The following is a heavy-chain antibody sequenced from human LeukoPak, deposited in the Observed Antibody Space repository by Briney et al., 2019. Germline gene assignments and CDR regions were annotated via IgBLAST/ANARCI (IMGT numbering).Heavy chain of an antibody. CDR1: GGSISSSTYY. CDR3: ARLAAAGTYYMDV. V-gene: IGHV4-39*01. D-gene: IGHD6-13*01. CDR2: IYYSGST. J-gene: IGHJ6*03. Sequence: QSSETLSLTCTVSGGSISSSTYYWGWIRQPPGKGLEWIGSIYYSGSTYSNPSLKSRVTISVDTSKNQFSLELSSVTAADTAVYYCARLAAAGTYYMDVWGKGITVTVSS.